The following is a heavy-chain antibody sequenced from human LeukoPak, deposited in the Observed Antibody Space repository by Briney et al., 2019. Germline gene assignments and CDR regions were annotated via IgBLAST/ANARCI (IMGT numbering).Heavy chain of an antibody. J-gene: IGHJ3*02. CDR1: GYTFTSYD. Sequence: ASVKVSCKASGYTFTSYDIDWVRQATGQGLEWMGWMNPNSGNTGYAQKFQGRVTITRNTSISTAYMELSSLRSEDTAVYYCARTLPSSGWSGGAFDIWGQGTMVTVSS. CDR2: MNPNSGNT. CDR3: ARTLPSSGWSGGAFDI. V-gene: IGHV1-8*03. D-gene: IGHD6-19*01.